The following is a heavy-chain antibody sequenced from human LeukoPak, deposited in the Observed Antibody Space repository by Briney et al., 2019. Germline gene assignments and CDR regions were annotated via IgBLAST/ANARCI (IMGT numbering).Heavy chain of an antibody. Sequence: PGGSLRLSCAASGFTFSSYWMSWVRQAPGKGLEWVANIKQDGSEKYYVDSVKGRFTTSRDNAKNSLYLQMNSLRAEDTAVYYCARDQWATIFGVVSNWFDPWGQGTLVTVSS. CDR2: IKQDGSEK. CDR3: ARDQWATIFGVVSNWFDP. D-gene: IGHD3-3*01. V-gene: IGHV3-7*01. CDR1: GFTFSSYW. J-gene: IGHJ5*02.